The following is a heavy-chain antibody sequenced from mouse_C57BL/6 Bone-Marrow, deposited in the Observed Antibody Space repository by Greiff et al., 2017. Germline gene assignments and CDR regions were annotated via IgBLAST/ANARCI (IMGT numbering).Heavy chain of an antibody. CDR2: IHPNSGST. J-gene: IGHJ1*03. V-gene: IGHV1-64*01. Sequence: QVQLQQPGAELVKPGASVKLSCKASGYTFTSYWMHWVKQRPGQGLEWIGMIHPNSGSTNYNEKFKSKATLTVDQSSSTAYMQLSSLTSEDYAVYYCARRPWYFDVWGTGTTVTVSS. CDR1: GYTFTSYW. CDR3: ARRPWYFDV.